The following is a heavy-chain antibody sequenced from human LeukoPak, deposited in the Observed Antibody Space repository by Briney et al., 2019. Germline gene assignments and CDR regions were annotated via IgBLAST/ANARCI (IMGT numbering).Heavy chain of an antibody. CDR1: GGSISSYY. CDR3: ARAGTRAGGAFDI. D-gene: IGHD4-23*01. J-gene: IGHJ3*02. V-gene: IGHV4-59*08. CDR2: IYYSGST. Sequence: PSETLSLTCTVSGGSISSYYWSWIRQPPGKGLEWIGYIYYSGSTNYNPSLYSRLTISVDTSKNQFSLNLSSVTAADTAVYFCARAGTRAGGAFDIWGQGTMVTVSS.